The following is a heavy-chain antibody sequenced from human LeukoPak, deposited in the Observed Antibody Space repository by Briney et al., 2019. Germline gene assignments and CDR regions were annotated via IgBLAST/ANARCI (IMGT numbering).Heavy chain of an antibody. CDR1: GGSISSGGYY. V-gene: IGHV4-30-2*01. J-gene: IGHJ4*02. D-gene: IGHD3-9*01. Sequence: TSETLSLTCTVSGGSISSGGYYWSWIRQPPGKGLEWIGYIYHSGSTYYNPSLKSRVTISVDRSKNQFSLRLSSVTAADTAVYYCARDSDVLRYFDWLLDYWGQGTLVTVSS. CDR3: ARDSDVLRYFDWLLDY. CDR2: IYHSGST.